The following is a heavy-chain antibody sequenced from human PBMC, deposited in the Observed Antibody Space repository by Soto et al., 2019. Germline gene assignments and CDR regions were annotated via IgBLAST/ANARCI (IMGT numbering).Heavy chain of an antibody. V-gene: IGHV1-18*01. CDR2: TSVYSGNT. J-gene: IGHJ6*02. CDR1: GYTFTSYG. Sequence: VSLKVSCKASGYTFTSYGISWVRQAPGQGLEWMGWTSVYSGNTDYAQKFQGRVTMTTDTSTSTAYMELRSLRSDDTAVYYCARGGHYYDSSGYTRLNYYGMDVWGQGTTVTVYS. D-gene: IGHD3-22*01. CDR3: ARGGHYYDSSGYTRLNYYGMDV.